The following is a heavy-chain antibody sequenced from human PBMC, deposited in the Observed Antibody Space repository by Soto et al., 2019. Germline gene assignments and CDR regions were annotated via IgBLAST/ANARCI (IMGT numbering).Heavy chain of an antibody. CDR3: ARSAFGATQGIGRAFDI. V-gene: IGHV1-2*04. Sequence: QVQLVQSGAEVKKPGTSVKVSCKTSGYTFTAFYIHWVRQAPGQGLEWLGWINPNAGDSKSPQRFQGSVSFTGETCTNTAYFELTGLTAADAAVYFCARSAFGATQGIGRAFDIWGPGTIVDVS. CDR1: GYTFTAFY. J-gene: IGHJ3*02. CDR2: INPNAGDS. D-gene: IGHD3-16*01.